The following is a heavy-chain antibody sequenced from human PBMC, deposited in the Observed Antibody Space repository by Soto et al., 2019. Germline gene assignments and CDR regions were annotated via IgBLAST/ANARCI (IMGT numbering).Heavy chain of an antibody. CDR3: ARVYSYVYYYGMDV. D-gene: IGHD5-18*01. J-gene: IGHJ6*02. V-gene: IGHV4-31*03. CDR1: GGSISSGGYY. Sequence: SETLSLTCTVSGGSISSGGYYWSWIRQHPGKGLEWIGYIYYSGSTYYNPSLKSRVTISVDTSKNQFSLKLSSVTAADTAVYYCARVYSYVYYYGMDVWGQGTTVTVSS. CDR2: IYYSGST.